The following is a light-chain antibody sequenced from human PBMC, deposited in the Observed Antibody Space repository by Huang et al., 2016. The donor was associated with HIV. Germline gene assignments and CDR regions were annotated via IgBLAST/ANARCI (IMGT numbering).Light chain of an antibody. J-gene: IGKJ1*01. CDR3: QHRSNWPPWS. CDR1: RSVRSN. V-gene: IGKV3-11*01. CDR2: DAS. Sequence: EIVLTQSPATLSLPPGERATLSCRASRSVRSNLAWYQQKPGQAPRLLIYDASNRATGIPARFRGSGSATDFTLTITSLEPEDFAVYYCQHRSNWPPWSFGQGTKVEI.